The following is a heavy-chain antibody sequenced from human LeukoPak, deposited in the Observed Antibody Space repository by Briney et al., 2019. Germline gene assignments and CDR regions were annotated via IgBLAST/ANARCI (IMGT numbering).Heavy chain of an antibody. D-gene: IGHD6-13*01. CDR2: IYSSGST. CDR1: GGSITSDHYY. J-gene: IGHJ3*02. V-gene: IGHV4-30-4*08. Sequence: PSETLSLTCTVSGGSITSDHYYWSWIRQPPGKGLEWIGYIYSSGSTYYNPSLKSRVTISVDTSKNQFSLKLSSVTAADTAVYYCAREGIAADDAFDIWGQGTMATVSS. CDR3: AREGIAADDAFDI.